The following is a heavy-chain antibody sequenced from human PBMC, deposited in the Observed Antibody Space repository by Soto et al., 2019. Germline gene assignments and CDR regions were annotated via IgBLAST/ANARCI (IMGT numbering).Heavy chain of an antibody. CDR3: AKQKTYYYDSSGYYFDY. CDR2: ISGSGGST. Sequence: GGSLRLSCAASGFTFSSYAMSWVRQAPGKGLEWVSAISGSGGSTYYADSVKGRFTISRDNSKNTLYLQMNSLRAEDTAVYYCAKQKTYYYDSSGYYFDYWGQGTLVTVSS. CDR1: GFTFSSYA. D-gene: IGHD3-22*01. J-gene: IGHJ4*02. V-gene: IGHV3-23*01.